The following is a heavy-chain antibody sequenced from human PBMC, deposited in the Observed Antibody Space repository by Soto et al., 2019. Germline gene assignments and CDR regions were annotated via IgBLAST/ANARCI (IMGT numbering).Heavy chain of an antibody. CDR2: INAGNGNT. J-gene: IGHJ6*02. CDR1: GYTFTSCA. V-gene: IGHV1-3*01. D-gene: IGHD2-2*01. Sequence: ASVKVSCKASGYTFTSCAIHWVRQAPGERLEWMGWINAGNGNTKYSQKFQGRVTITRDTSASTAYMELSSLRSEDTAVYYCARDRLPGWGYCSSTSCYRKPYGMDVWGQGTTVTVSS. CDR3: ARDRLPGWGYCSSTSCYRKPYGMDV.